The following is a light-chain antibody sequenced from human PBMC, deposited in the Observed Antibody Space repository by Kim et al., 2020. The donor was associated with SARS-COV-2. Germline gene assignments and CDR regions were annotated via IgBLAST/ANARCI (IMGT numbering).Light chain of an antibody. Sequence: GQSITISCTGTSSDVGGYKYVSWYQQHPGKAPQLIICDVTNRPSGVSNRFSGSKSGNTASLTISGLQAEDEADYYCSSYTSSSAPVFGGGTQLTVL. CDR2: DVT. V-gene: IGLV2-14*03. CDR1: SSDVGGYKY. CDR3: SSYTSSSAPV. J-gene: IGLJ3*02.